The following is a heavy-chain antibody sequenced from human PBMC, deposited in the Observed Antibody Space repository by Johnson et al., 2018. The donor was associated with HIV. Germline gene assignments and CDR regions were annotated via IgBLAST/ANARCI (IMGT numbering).Heavy chain of an antibody. Sequence: QVQLVESGGGVVQPGRSLRLSCAASGFTFSSYGMHWVRQAPAKGLEWVAVISYDGSDKYYADSVKGRFTISRDNSKNTLYLQMNSLRAEDTAVYYCARTSLEWLLFAFDIWGQGTMVTVSS. D-gene: IGHD3-3*01. V-gene: IGHV3-30*14. J-gene: IGHJ3*02. CDR3: ARTSLEWLLFAFDI. CDR1: GFTFSSYG. CDR2: ISYDGSDK.